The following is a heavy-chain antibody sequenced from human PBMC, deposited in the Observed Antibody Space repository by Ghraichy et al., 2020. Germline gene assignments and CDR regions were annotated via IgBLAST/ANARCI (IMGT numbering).Heavy chain of an antibody. J-gene: IGHJ4*02. CDR3: MGGRAGAPVDY. CDR2: MYYSRSS. V-gene: IGHV4-59*08. Sequence: SETLSLTCTVSGGSISTYYWTWIRQPPGKGLEWIGNMYYSRSSNYNPSLKSRVTISVDTSKNQISLKMSSVTAADTAVYYCMGGRAGAPVDYWGQGTLVTV. D-gene: IGHD1-26*01. CDR1: GGSISTYY.